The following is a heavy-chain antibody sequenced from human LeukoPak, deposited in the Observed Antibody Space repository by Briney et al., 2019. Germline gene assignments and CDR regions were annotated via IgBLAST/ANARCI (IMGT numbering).Heavy chain of an antibody. J-gene: IGHJ3*01. Sequence: GGSLRLSCVASGFTLDGYWMTWVRQAPGRGLEWVANIKQDGSQQFYGDSVQGRFTISRDNVEKSLSLQLNSLRVEDTAMYYCARDAWPLTHCVGYGGCAFDVWGLGTMVTVSS. CDR3: ARDAWPLTHCVGYGGCAFDV. D-gene: IGHD2-21*01. CDR1: GFTLDGYW. CDR2: IKQDGSQQ. V-gene: IGHV3-7*03.